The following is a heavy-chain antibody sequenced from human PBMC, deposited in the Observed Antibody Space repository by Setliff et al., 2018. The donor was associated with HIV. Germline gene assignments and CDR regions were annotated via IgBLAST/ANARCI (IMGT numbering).Heavy chain of an antibody. CDR1: GFTFSSYS. J-gene: IGHJ6*02. CDR3: ARDCRVGWVFTYGMDV. CDR2: ISSSSSYI. Sequence: SGGSLRLSCAASGFTFSSYSMNWVRQAPGKGLEWVSSISSSSSYIYYADPVKGRFTISRDNAKNSLYLQMNSLRPEDTAVYYCARDCRVGWVFTYGMDVWGQGTLVTVSS. V-gene: IGHV3-21*04. D-gene: IGHD6-13*01.